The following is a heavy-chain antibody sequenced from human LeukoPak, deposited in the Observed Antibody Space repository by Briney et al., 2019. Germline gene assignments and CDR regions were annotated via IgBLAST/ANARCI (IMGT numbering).Heavy chain of an antibody. J-gene: IGHJ6*02. CDR2: IIPIFGTA. Sequence: SVKVSCKASGGTFSSYAISWVRQAPGQGLEWMGGIIPIFGTANYAQKFQGRVTITADESTSTAYMELSSLRSEDTAVYYCVRAKLSIVVVTATSELDVWGQGTTVTVSS. CDR1: GGTFSSYA. D-gene: IGHD2-21*02. V-gene: IGHV1-69*01. CDR3: VRAKLSIVVVTATSELDV.